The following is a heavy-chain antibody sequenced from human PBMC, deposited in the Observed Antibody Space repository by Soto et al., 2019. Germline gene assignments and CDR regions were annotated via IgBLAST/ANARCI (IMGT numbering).Heavy chain of an antibody. CDR3: ARDPSVYGSGWYTTYYFDY. V-gene: IGHV3-7*01. CDR2: IKQDGSEK. D-gene: IGHD6-19*01. Sequence: GGSLRLSCAASGFTFSSYWMSWVRQAPGKWLEWVANIKQDGSEKYYVDSVKGRFTISRDNAKNSLYLQMNSLRAEDTAVYYCARDPSVYGSGWYTTYYFDYWXQGTLVTVSS. CDR1: GFTFSSYW. J-gene: IGHJ4*02.